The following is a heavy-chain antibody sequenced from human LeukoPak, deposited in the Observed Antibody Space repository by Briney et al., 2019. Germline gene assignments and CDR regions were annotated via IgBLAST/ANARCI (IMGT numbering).Heavy chain of an antibody. CDR3: ARGLQYCSGGSCYARFDP. CDR1: GGSFSDYY. CDR2: INHSGST. Sequence: SETLSLTCAVYGGSFSDYYWSWIRQPPGKGLEWIGEINHSGSTNYNPSLKSRVTISVDTSKNQFSLRLSSVTAADTAVYYCARGLQYCSGGSCYARFDPWGQGTLVTVSS. V-gene: IGHV4-34*01. D-gene: IGHD2-15*01. J-gene: IGHJ5*02.